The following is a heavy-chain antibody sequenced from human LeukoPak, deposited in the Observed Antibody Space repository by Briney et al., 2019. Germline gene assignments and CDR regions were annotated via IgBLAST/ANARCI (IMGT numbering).Heavy chain of an antibody. D-gene: IGHD4-17*01. CDR1: GGTFSSYA. V-gene: IGHV1-69*04. CDR3: ARDHSYDYGDYSPHY. CDR2: IIPILGIA. J-gene: IGHJ4*02. Sequence: SVKVSCKASGGTFSSYAISWVRQAPGQGLEWMGRIIPILGIANYAQKFQGRVTITADKSTSTAYMELSSLRSEDTAVYYCARDHSYDYGDYSPHYWGQGTLVTVSS.